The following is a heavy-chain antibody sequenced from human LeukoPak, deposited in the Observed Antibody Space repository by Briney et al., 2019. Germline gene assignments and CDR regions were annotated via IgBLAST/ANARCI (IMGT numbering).Heavy chain of an antibody. CDR1: GFTVSSNY. Sequence: PRGSLRLSCAASGFTVSSNYMSWVRQAPGKGLEWVSVIYSGDNTYYADSVKGRFTISRDNSKNTLYLQMNSLRAEDTAVYYCARLSYGGFDCWGQGTLVTVSS. CDR2: IYSGDNT. D-gene: IGHD4-23*01. CDR3: ARLSYGGFDC. J-gene: IGHJ4*02. V-gene: IGHV3-53*01.